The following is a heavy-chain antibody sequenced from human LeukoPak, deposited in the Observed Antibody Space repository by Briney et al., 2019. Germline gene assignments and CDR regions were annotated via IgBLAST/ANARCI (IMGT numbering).Heavy chain of an antibody. D-gene: IGHD6-13*01. CDR3: ARHKSVAAYYYYDMDV. CDR1: GGSISSYY. Sequence: PSETLSLTCTVSGGSISSYYWSWIRQPPGKGLEWIGYIYYSGSTNYNPSLKSRVTISVDTSKNQFSLKLSSVTAADTAVYYCARHKSVAAYYYYDMDVWGQGTTVTASS. CDR2: IYYSGST. J-gene: IGHJ6*02. V-gene: IGHV4-59*08.